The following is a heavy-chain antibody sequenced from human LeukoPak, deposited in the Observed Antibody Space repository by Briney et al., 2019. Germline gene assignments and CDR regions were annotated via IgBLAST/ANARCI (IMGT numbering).Heavy chain of an antibody. V-gene: IGHV4-34*01. J-gene: IGHJ4*02. D-gene: IGHD2-21*01. Sequence: SETLSLTCAVYGGPFSGYYWSWIRQPPGKGLEWIEEINHSGSTNYNPSLKSRVTISVDTSKNQFSLKLSSVTAADTAVYYCARAVDCGGDYYPASDYWGQGTLVTVSS. CDR1: GGPFSGYY. CDR2: INHSGST. CDR3: ARAVDCGGDYYPASDY.